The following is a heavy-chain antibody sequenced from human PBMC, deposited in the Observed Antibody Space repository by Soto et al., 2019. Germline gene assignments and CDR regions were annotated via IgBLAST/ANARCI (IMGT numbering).Heavy chain of an antibody. CDR3: ARDQDSSGYYYSY. Sequence: GGSLRLSCAASGFTFSSYAMHWVRQAPGKGLEWVAVISYDGSNKYYADSVKGRFTISRDNSKNTLYLQMNSLRAEDTAVYYCARDQDSSGYYYSYWGQGTLVTVSS. V-gene: IGHV3-30-3*01. CDR1: GFTFSSYA. CDR2: ISYDGSNK. J-gene: IGHJ4*02. D-gene: IGHD3-22*01.